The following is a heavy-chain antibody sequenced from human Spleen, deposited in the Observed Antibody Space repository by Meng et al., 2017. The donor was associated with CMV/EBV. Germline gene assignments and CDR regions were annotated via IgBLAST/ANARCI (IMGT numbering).Heavy chain of an antibody. CDR3: ATAIAMAANY. CDR1: GLTFSTYG. Sequence: GGSLRLSCAASGLTFSTYGMSWVRQAPGKGLEWVSSIGATAGGTYYADSVKGRFTISRDKNTLYLQMNTLRAEDTAVYYCATAIAMAANYWGQGTLVTVSS. V-gene: IGHV3-23*01. CDR2: IGATAGGT. D-gene: IGHD6-19*01. J-gene: IGHJ4*02.